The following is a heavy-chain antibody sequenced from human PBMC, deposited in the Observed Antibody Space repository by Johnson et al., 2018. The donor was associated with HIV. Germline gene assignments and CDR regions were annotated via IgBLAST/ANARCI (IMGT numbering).Heavy chain of an antibody. Sequence: VQLVASGGGLVQPGGSLRLSCAASGFTLISYWKHWVRQAPGKGLLWVSRINSAGSSTGYADSVKGRFTIPRDNSKNTLYLQMNSLRAEDTAVYYCAKDKSGRYYDSSGYSLDDAFDIWGQGTMVTVSS. CDR1: GFTLISYW. CDR2: INSAGSST. V-gene: IGHV3-74*01. J-gene: IGHJ3*02. D-gene: IGHD3-22*01. CDR3: AKDKSGRYYDSSGYSLDDAFDI.